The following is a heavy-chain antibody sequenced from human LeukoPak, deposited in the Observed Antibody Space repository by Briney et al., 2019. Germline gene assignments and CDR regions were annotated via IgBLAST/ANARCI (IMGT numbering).Heavy chain of an antibody. D-gene: IGHD1-26*01. CDR2: INHSGST. V-gene: IGHV4-34*01. CDR1: GGSFSGYY. CDR3: ARDPYSGSYGHLYYYYMDV. J-gene: IGHJ6*03. Sequence: SETLSLTCAVYGGSFSGYYWSWIRQPPGKGLEWIGEINHSGSTNYNPSLKSRVTISVDTSKNQFSLKLSSVTAADTAVYYCARDPYSGSYGHLYYYYMDVWGKGTTVTVSS.